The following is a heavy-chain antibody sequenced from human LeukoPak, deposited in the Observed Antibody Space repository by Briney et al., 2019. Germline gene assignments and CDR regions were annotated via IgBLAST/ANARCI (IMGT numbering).Heavy chain of an antibody. Sequence: GGSLRLSCAASGFTFSSYAMHWVRQAPGKGLEWVAVISYDGSNKYYADSVKGRFTISRDNSKNTLYLQMNSLRAEDTAVYYCARGYYDSLFYFDYWGPGTLVTVSS. V-gene: IGHV3-30*04. CDR3: ARGYYDSLFYFDY. D-gene: IGHD3-22*01. CDR2: ISYDGSNK. J-gene: IGHJ4*02. CDR1: GFTFSSYA.